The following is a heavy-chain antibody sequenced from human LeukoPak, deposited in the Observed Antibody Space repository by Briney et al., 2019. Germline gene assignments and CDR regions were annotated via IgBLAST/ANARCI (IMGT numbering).Heavy chain of an antibody. CDR3: ARGWTGTIFDY. CDR1: GGSISSGSYY. D-gene: IGHD1-7*01. Sequence: PSETLSLTCTVSGGSISSGSYYWSWIRQPAGKGLEWIGRIYTSGSTNYNPSLKSRVTISVDTSKNQFSLKLSSVTAADTAVYYCARGWTGTIFDYWGQGTLVTVSS. J-gene: IGHJ4*02. CDR2: IYTSGST. V-gene: IGHV4-61*02.